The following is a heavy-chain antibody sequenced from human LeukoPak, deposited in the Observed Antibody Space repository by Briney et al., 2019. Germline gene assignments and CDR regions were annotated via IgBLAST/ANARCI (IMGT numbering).Heavy chain of an antibody. J-gene: IGHJ5*02. CDR3: ARQGGITMIVVVPDWFDP. CDR2: VYYSGST. D-gene: IGHD3-22*01. CDR1: GGSISIRNYY. Sequence: SETLSLTCTVTGGSISIRNYYWIWIRQPPGKELEWIGSVYYSGSTYYNPSLKSRVTISVDTSKNQFSLKLSSVTAADTAVYYCARQGGITMIVVVPDWFDPWGQGTLVTVSS. V-gene: IGHV4-39*01.